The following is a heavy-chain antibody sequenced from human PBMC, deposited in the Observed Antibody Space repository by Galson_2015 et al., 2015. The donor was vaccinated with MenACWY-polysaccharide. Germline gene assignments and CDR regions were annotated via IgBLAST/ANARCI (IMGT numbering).Heavy chain of an antibody. CDR3: ARLPRGNIFGYFDY. J-gene: IGHJ4*02. CDR1: GASISNDY. D-gene: IGHD5-18*01. V-gene: IGHV4-59*01. Sequence: SETLSLTCSVSGASISNDYWIWIRQPPGKGLEWIGYMSNSGSSNSNPSLKSRLTVSVDTSKNQFSLKLSSVTAADTAVYYCARLPRGNIFGYFDYWGQGTLVTVSS. CDR2: MSNSGSS.